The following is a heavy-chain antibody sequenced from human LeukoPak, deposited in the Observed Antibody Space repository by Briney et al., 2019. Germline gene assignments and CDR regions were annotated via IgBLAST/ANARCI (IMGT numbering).Heavy chain of an antibody. CDR2: ISYSGNT. V-gene: IGHV4-59*01. CDR1: RGSISSFY. J-gene: IGHJ3*02. D-gene: IGHD3-3*01. Sequence: SETLSLTCTVSRGSISSFYWSWIRQPPGKGLEWIGYISYSGNTKYNPSLKSRVTISVDTSKNQFSLKLSSVTATDTAVYYCARGRTIFGVVNDAFDIWGQGTMVTVSS. CDR3: ARGRTIFGVVNDAFDI.